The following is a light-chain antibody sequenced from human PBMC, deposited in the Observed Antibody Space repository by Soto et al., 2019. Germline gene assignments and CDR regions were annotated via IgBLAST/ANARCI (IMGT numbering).Light chain of an antibody. CDR1: SSDVGGYNY. J-gene: IGLJ2*01. Sequence: QSVLTQPASVSGSPGQSITISCTGTSSDVGGYNYVSWYQQHSGKAPKLMIYDVSNRPSGVSNRFSGSKSGNTASLTISGLQAEDEADYYCSSYTSSSTVVVFGGGTKLTVL. V-gene: IGLV2-14*01. CDR3: SSYTSSSTVVV. CDR2: DVS.